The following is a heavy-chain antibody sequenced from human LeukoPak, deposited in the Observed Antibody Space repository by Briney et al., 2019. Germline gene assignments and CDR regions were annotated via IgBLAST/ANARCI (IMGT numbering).Heavy chain of an antibody. V-gene: IGHV3-30-3*01. Sequence: GGSLRLSCAASGFIFSSHAMHWVRQAPGKGLEWVAVIQYDGSEKRYADSVKGRFTVSRDNSKNTLYLQMDSLTAEDTAVYHCAKDLTGAYCSDYWGQGTLVTVSS. CDR3: AKDLTGAYCSDY. D-gene: IGHD3-9*01. J-gene: IGHJ4*02. CDR2: IQYDGSEK. CDR1: GFIFSSHA.